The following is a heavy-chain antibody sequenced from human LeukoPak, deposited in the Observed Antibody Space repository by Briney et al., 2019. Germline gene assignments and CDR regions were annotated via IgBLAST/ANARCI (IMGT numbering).Heavy chain of an antibody. D-gene: IGHD7-27*01. CDR3: AGVHPGDPDWYFDL. J-gene: IGHJ2*01. V-gene: IGHV4-59*01. CDR1: GGSISSYY. CDR2: IYYSGST. Sequence: SETLSLTCTVSGGSISSYYWSWIRQPPGKGLEWIGYIYYSGSTNYNPSLKSRVTISVDTSKNQFSLKLSSVTAADTAVYYCAGVHPGDPDWYFDLWGRGTLVTVSS.